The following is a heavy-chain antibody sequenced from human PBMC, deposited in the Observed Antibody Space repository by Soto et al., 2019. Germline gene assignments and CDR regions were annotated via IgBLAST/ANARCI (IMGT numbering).Heavy chain of an antibody. V-gene: IGHV1-18*01. CDR3: GRARSAAMVTSDY. CDR1: GYSFSDYG. CDR2: ISAYNDDR. Sequence: QVRLVQSGPEVKKPGASVKVSCKASGYSFSDYGVTWVRQSPGQGLQWMGWISAYNDDRNYAQNFQDRITMTTDTSTSTAYVELRSLRSDDTAMYFCGRARSAAMVTSDYWGQGTLVTVSS. J-gene: IGHJ4*02. D-gene: IGHD5-18*01.